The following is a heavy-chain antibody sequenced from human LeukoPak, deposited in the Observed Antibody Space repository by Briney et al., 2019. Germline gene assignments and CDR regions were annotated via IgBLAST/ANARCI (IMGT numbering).Heavy chain of an antibody. CDR1: GLTFSSYA. J-gene: IGHJ4*02. V-gene: IGHV3-15*01. CDR3: LSGSSRQSGREVAMIVVVPDY. Sequence: PGGALRLTCPASGLTFSSYAMSGLRPAPGKGREGVGRIKSKTDEGTIDYVAPGKGRFTITRDDSKKTTYMQMNSLQTEDTAVYYCLSGSSRQSGREVAMIVVVPDYWGQGTLVTVSS. CDR2: IKSKTDEGTI. D-gene: IGHD3-22*01.